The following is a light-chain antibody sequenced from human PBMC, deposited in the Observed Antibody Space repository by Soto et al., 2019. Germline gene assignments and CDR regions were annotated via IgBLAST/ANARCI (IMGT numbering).Light chain of an antibody. CDR3: QQPYSTPQT. Sequence: DIQMTQSPSSLSASVGDRVTITCRASQNVNKFLNWYQQKPGRAPTLLVYKTSTLQDGVPSRFSGSESGTHFTLTINSLQPGDSATYYCQQPYSTPQTFGRGTTVEVK. V-gene: IGKV1-39*01. CDR1: QNVNKF. J-gene: IGKJ4*02. CDR2: KTS.